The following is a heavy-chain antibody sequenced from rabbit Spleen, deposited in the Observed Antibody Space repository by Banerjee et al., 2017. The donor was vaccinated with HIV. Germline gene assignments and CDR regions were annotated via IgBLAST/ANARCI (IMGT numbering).Heavy chain of an antibody. J-gene: IGHJ4*01. CDR1: GFSFSNKAV. V-gene: IGHV1S45*01. D-gene: IGHD1-1*01. CDR2: TNVGTGTA. CDR3: ARDLVAVIGWNFDF. Sequence: QEQLVESGGGLVKPEGSLKLSCTASGFSFSNKAVMCWVRQAPGKGLEWIACTNVGTGTAVYATWAKGRFTMSSISSTTVALKMTALTAADTATYFCARDLVAVIGWNFDFWGPGTLVTVS.